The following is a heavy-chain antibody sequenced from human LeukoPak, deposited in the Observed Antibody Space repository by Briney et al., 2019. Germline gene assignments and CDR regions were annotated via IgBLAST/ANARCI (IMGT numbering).Heavy chain of an antibody. D-gene: IGHD2-21*02. V-gene: IGHV3-30*04. CDR2: ISYDGSNK. Sequence: GGSLRLSCAASGFTFSSYAMHWVRQAPGKGLEWVAVISYDGSNKYYADSVKGRFTISRDNSKNTLYLQMNSLRAEDTAVYYCARAGCGGDCYSLTSPYYYYGMDVWGQGTTVTVSS. J-gene: IGHJ6*02. CDR3: ARAGCGGDCYSLTSPYYYYGMDV. CDR1: GFTFSSYA.